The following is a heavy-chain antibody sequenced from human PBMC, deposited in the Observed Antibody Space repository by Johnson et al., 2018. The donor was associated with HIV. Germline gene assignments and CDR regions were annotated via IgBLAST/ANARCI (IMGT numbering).Heavy chain of an antibody. CDR1: GFTFSSYG. Sequence: VQLVESGGGVVQPGGSLRLSCAASGFTFSSYGMHWVRQAPGKGLDWVAIISYDGSNEYYADSVKGRFTISRDNAKNTLYLQMNSLRVEDTAVYYCARDHGQLWLLPAFDIWGQGTMVTVSS. CDR3: ARDHGQLWLLPAFDI. J-gene: IGHJ3*02. V-gene: IGHV3-30*19. CDR2: ISYDGSNE. D-gene: IGHD5-18*01.